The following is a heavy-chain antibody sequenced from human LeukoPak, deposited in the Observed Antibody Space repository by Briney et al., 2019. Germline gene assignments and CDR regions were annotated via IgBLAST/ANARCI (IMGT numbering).Heavy chain of an antibody. J-gene: IGHJ4*02. Sequence: PGGSLRLSCAASGFTFSSYGMHWVRQAPGKGLEWVAVISYDGSNKYYADSVKGRFTISRDNFKNTLYLQMNSLRAEDTAVYYCAKRAPVDYWGQGTLVTVSS. CDR2: ISYDGSNK. CDR1: GFTFSSYG. V-gene: IGHV3-30*18. CDR3: AKRAPVDY.